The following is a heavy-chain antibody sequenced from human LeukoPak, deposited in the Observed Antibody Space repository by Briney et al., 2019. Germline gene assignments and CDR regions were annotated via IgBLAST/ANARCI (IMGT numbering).Heavy chain of an antibody. CDR3: ARGDDYYGSGSYYRGVAFDY. CDR2: IYHSGST. V-gene: IGHV4-30-2*01. J-gene: IGHJ4*02. CDR1: GGSISSGGYS. D-gene: IGHD3-10*01. Sequence: PSETLSLTCAVSGGSISSGGYSWSWIRQPPGKGLEWIGYIYHSGSTYYNPSLKSRVTISVDRSKNQFSLKLSSVTAADTAVYYCARGDDYYGSGSYYRGVAFDYWGQGTLVTVSS.